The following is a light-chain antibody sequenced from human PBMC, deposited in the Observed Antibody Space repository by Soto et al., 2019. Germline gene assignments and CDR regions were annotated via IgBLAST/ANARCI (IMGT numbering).Light chain of an antibody. CDR1: QSISSY. Sequence: DIQMTQSPSSLSASVGDRVTITCRPSQSISSYLNWYQQKPGKPPKLLIYAASSLQSGVPSRFSGSGSGTDFTLTITRLQPADFATYYCQQRYSTPLTFGQGTRLAIK. J-gene: IGKJ5*01. V-gene: IGKV1-39*01. CDR3: QQRYSTPLT. CDR2: AAS.